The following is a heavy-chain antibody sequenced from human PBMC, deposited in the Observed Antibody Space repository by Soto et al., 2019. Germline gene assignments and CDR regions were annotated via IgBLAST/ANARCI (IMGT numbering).Heavy chain of an antibody. J-gene: IGHJ5*02. CDR3: ARYYYASGSTRWFDP. CDR2: IYYSGST. Sequence: PSETLSLTCTVSGGSISSYYWSWIRQPPGKGLEWIGYIYYSGSTNYNPSLKSRVTISVDTSKNQFSLKLSSVTAADTAVYYCARYYYASGSTRWFDPWGQGTLVTVSS. V-gene: IGHV4-59*01. CDR1: GGSISSYY. D-gene: IGHD3-10*01.